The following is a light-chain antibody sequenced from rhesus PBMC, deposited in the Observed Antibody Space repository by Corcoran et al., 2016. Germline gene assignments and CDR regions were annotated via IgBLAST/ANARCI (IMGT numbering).Light chain of an antibody. J-gene: IGKJ3*01. V-gene: IGKV2-104*02. CDR2: EVS. CDR1: QSLLDSNDGNTY. CDR3: MQVLVFPLT. Sequence: LVMTQTPLFLPVTPGEPASISCRSSQSLLDSNDGNTYLDWYLQNPGQSPQILVFEVSNRASGVPDRFSGIGADTDCTLKISRVEAEDVGVYYCMQVLVFPLTFGPGTKLDI.